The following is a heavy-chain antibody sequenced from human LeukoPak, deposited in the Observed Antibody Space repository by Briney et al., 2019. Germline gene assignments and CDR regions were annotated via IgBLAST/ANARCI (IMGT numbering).Heavy chain of an antibody. J-gene: IGHJ6*02. CDR3: ATVPGITAAGIRFYYGMDV. CDR1: GYTLTELS. Sequence: GASVRVSCKVSGYTLTELSVQWVRQAPGKGLKWMEGFEPEDGETIYAQKFQGRVTMTEDTSTDTAYMELSSLRSEDTAVYYCATVPGITAAGIRFYYGMDVWGQGTTVTDSS. V-gene: IGHV1-24*01. CDR2: FEPEDGET. D-gene: IGHD6-13*01.